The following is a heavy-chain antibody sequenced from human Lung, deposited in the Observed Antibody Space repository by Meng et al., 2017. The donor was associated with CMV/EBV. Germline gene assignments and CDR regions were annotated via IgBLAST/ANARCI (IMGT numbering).Heavy chain of an antibody. D-gene: IGHD2-2*02. V-gene: IGHV4-34*01. CDR2: INHSGST. J-gene: IGHJ5*02. CDR1: GGSFSGYY. Sequence: PXTXSLXCAVYGGSFSGYYWSWIRQPPGKGLEWTGEINHSGSTNYNPSLKSRVTISVDTSKNQFSLKLSSVTAADTAVYYCARGGYCSSTSCYKLYRNWFDPWXQGTLVTVSS. CDR3: ARGGYCSSTSCYKLYRNWFDP.